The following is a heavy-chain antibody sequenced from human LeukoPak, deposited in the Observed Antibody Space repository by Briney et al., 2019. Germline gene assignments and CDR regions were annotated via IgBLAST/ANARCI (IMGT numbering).Heavy chain of an antibody. CDR2: IYHSGST. J-gene: IGHJ4*02. CDR1: GVSMSSYF. CDR3: VREKDYYDSSGYYYFVGTFDN. D-gene: IGHD3-22*01. V-gene: IGHV4-59*12. Sequence: SETLSLTCTVSGVSMSSYFWSWIRQPPGKGLEWIGYIYHSGSTHYNPSLKSRVIMSVDTSKNQFSLKLRSVTAADTAVYYCVREKDYYDSSGYYYFVGTFDNWGQGALVTVSS.